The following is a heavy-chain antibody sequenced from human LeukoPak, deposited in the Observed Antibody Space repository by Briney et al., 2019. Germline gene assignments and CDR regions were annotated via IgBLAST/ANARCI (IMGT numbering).Heavy chain of an antibody. CDR3: ARAQGYCSSTSCPYSFDY. J-gene: IGHJ4*02. V-gene: IGHV1-69*01. CDR2: IIPIFGTA. Sequence: SVKVSCKASGGTFSSYAISWVRQAPGQGLEWMGGIIPIFGTANYAQKFQGRVTITADESTSTAYMELSRLRSEDTAVYYCARAQGYCSSTSCPYSFDYWGQGTLVTVSS. D-gene: IGHD2-2*01. CDR1: GGTFSSYA.